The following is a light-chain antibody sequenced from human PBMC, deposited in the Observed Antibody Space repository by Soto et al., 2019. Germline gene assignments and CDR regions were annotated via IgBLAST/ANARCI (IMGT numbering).Light chain of an antibody. CDR3: QVWDTGSDHVV. J-gene: IGLJ2*01. V-gene: IGLV3-21*02. CDR2: DDS. CDR1: NIESKS. Sequence: SYELTQPPSVSVAPGQTARITCGENNIESKSVHWYQQKAGQAPVLVVHDDSDRPSGIPERFSGSNSGNTATLTISRVEAGDEADYYCQVWDTGSDHVVFGGGTKVTVL.